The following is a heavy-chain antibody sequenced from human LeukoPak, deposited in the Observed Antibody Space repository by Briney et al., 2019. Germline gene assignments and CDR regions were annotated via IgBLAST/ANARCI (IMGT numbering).Heavy chain of an antibody. Sequence: ASVKVSCKASGYTFTGYYMHWVRQAPGQGLEWMGRINPNSGGTNYAQKLQGRVTMTTDTSTSTAYMELRSLRSDDTAVYYCARIRIEMATICPFDYWGQGTLVTVSS. CDR3: ARIRIEMATICPFDY. J-gene: IGHJ4*02. CDR2: INPNSGGT. V-gene: IGHV1-2*06. D-gene: IGHD5-24*01. CDR1: GYTFTGYY.